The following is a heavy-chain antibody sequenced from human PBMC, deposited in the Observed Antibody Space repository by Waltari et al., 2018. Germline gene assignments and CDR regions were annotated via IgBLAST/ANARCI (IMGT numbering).Heavy chain of an antibody. CDR3: AKAPHVLRYFDWLTDY. V-gene: IGHV3-23*01. CDR2: ISGSGGST. CDR1: GFTFSSYA. D-gene: IGHD3-9*01. Sequence: EVQLLESGGGLVQPGGSLRLSCAASGFTFSSYAMRWVRRAPGKGLEWVSAISGSGGSTYYADSVKGRFTISRDNSKNTLYLQMNSLRAEDTAVYYCAKAPHVLRYFDWLTDYWGQGTLVTVSS. J-gene: IGHJ4*02.